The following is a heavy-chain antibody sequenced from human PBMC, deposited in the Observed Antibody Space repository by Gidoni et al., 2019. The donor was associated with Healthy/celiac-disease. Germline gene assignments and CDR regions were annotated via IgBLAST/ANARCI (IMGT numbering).Heavy chain of an antibody. J-gene: IGHJ5*02. CDR2: INHSGST. D-gene: IGHD6-6*01. CDR1: GGSFSGYY. Sequence: QVQLQQWGAGLLKPSETLSLTCAVYGGSFSGYYWSWIRQPPGKGLEWIGEINHSGSTNYNPSLKSRVTISVDTSKNQFSLKLSSVTAADTAVYYCARGLNSIAARHRFDPWGQGTLVTVSS. CDR3: ARGLNSIAARHRFDP. V-gene: IGHV4-34*01.